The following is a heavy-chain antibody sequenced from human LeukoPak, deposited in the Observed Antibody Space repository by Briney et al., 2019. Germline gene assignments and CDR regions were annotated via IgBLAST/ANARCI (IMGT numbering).Heavy chain of an antibody. Sequence: ASVKVSCKASGYTLTGYYTHWVRQAPGQGLEWMGWINPNSGGTNYAQKFQGRVTMTRDTSISTAYMELSRLRSDDTAVYYCARIGYSSGWYSLGFDPWGQGTLVTVSS. V-gene: IGHV1-2*02. J-gene: IGHJ5*02. CDR3: ARIGYSSGWYSLGFDP. CDR1: GYTLTGYY. CDR2: INPNSGGT. D-gene: IGHD6-19*01.